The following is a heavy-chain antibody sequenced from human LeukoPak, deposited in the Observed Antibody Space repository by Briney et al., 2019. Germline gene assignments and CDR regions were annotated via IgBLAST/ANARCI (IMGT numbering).Heavy chain of an antibody. CDR3: ARTPGVGAVAEFDY. V-gene: IGHV6-1*01. CDR1: GDSVSSNSAA. CDR2: TYYRSQWYN. D-gene: IGHD6-19*01. Sequence: SQTLSLTCAISGDSVSSNSAAWNWIRQSPSRGLEWLGRTYYRSQWYNDYAVSVKSRITINPATSKNQFSLQLNSVPPEDTAVYYCARTPGVGAVAEFDYWGQGTLVTVSS. J-gene: IGHJ4*02.